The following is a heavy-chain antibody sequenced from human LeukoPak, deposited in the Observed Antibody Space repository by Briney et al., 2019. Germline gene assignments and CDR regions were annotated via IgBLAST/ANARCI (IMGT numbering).Heavy chain of an antibody. CDR3: AREFRRGWFDP. J-gene: IGHJ5*02. CDR2: IYYSGST. CDR1: GGSISSYY. Sequence: SETLSLTCTVSGGSISSYYWSWIRQPPGKGLEWIGYIYYSGSTNYNPSLKSRVTIPVDTSKNQFSLKLSSVTAADTAVYYCAREFRRGWFDPWGQGTLVTVSS. V-gene: IGHV4-59*01.